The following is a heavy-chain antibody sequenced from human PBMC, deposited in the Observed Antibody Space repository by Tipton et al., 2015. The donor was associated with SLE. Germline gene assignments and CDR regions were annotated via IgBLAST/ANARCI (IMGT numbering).Heavy chain of an antibody. CDR1: GGSINSGTYY. CDR3: ARMPLGGHFDY. V-gene: IGHV4-31*03. J-gene: IGHJ4*02. CDR2: IYYSGST. Sequence: TLSLTCTVSGGSINSGTYYWSWIRQHPGKGLEWIGYIYYSGSTYYNPSLKSRVTISVDTSKNQFSLKLSSVTAADTAVYYCARMPLGGHFDYWGQGTLVTVSS. D-gene: IGHD2-2*01.